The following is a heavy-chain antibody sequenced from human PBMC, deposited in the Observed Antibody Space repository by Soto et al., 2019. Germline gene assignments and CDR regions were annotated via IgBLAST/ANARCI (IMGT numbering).Heavy chain of an antibody. V-gene: IGHV3-30*03. Sequence: GGSLRLSCAASGFTFSSYGFQWVRQAPGKGLEWVALMSHDGSKTVYADSVKGRFTISRDNSKNTLYLQMKSLKPEDTATYYCAPGHCGTNCYICEYWGRGTPVT. D-gene: IGHD1-7*01. CDR3: APGHCGTNCYICEY. CDR1: GFTFSSYG. J-gene: IGHJ4*02. CDR2: MSHDGSKT.